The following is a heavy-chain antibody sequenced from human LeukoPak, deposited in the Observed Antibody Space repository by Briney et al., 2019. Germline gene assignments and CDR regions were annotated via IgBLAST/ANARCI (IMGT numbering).Heavy chain of an antibody. CDR2: ISGSGGST. V-gene: IGHV3-23*01. J-gene: IGHJ4*02. Sequence: LPGGSLRLSCAASGFTFSSYAMSWVRQAPGKGLEWVSAISGSGGSTYYADSVKGRFTISRDNSKNTLYLQMNSLRAEDTAVYYCAKGSEGGVWFGELFDYWGQGTLVTVSS. CDR3: AKGSEGGVWFGELFDY. CDR1: GFTFSSYA. D-gene: IGHD3-10*01.